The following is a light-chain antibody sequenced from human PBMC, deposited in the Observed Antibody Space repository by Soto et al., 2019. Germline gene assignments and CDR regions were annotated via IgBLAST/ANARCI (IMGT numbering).Light chain of an antibody. J-gene: IGLJ2*01. V-gene: IGLV1-51*01. CDR2: DNV. Sequence: QSVLTQAPSVSAAPGQKVTISCSGSTSNIGNNFVSWYQFLPGTAPKLLIYDNVKRPSRIPDRFSGSKSGTSATLGITGLQTGDEADYYCGAWDNSLSAVVFGGGTKLTVL. CDR1: TSNIGNNF. CDR3: GAWDNSLSAVV.